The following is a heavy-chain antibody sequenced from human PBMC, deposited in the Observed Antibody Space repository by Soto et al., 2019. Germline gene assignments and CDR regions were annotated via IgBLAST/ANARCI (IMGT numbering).Heavy chain of an antibody. D-gene: IGHD3-16*01. CDR1: GDSVSSNSAA. J-gene: IGHJ4*02. V-gene: IGHV6-1*01. CDR3: VRMRTSGHVMKFLDF. CDR2: TYFRSKGYT. Sequence: SQTLSLTCAISGDSVSSNSAAWDRIRQSPSRGLEWLGRTYFRSKGYTDYAKSVKSRISITPDTSKNQVCLQLNSVTPDDTAVYFSVRMRTSGHVMKFLDFWGQGTLGT.